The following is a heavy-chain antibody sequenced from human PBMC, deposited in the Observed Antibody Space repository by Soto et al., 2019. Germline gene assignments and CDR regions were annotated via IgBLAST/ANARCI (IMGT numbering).Heavy chain of an antibody. D-gene: IGHD2-2*01. J-gene: IGHJ6*02. Sequence: SVKVSCKASGDTFINYSFSWMRQAPGQGLELMGGIVPMSGGPNSAQKFHDRLTITADESTGTVTMQLSSLTSDDTAVYYCARVGIRLIPADLGGGYHFQGLDVWGQGTTVTVSS. CDR1: GDTFINYS. CDR3: ARVGIRLIPADLGGGYHFQGLDV. V-gene: IGHV1-69*13. CDR2: IVPMSGGP.